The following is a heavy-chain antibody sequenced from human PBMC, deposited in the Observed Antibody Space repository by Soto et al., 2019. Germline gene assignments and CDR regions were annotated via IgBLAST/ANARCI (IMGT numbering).Heavy chain of an antibody. CDR3: ARSETGGNPHLYFDL. Sequence: QLQGSGPGVAQASEALFLTCPVSGGSFSSNRPFWAWVRQPPGKGLEWIGSTYFGVNSHYNPSLESRVALSVDTSKNQFSLKVNSVTVADTAIYYCARSETGGNPHLYFDLWGRGTLVTVSS. J-gene: IGHJ2*01. CDR1: GGSFSSNRPF. V-gene: IGHV4-39*01. D-gene: IGHD2-15*01. CDR2: TYFGVNS.